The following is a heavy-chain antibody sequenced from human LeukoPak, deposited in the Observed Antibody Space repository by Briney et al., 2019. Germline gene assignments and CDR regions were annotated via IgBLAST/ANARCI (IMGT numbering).Heavy chain of an antibody. D-gene: IGHD3-22*01. V-gene: IGHV4-39*01. CDR1: GGSISSSSYY. Sequence: SETLSLTCTVSGGSISSSSYYWGWIRQPPGKGLEWIGSIYYSGSTYYNPSLESRVTISVDTSKNQFSLKLSSVTAADTAVYYCARQGHEEYDSSGYYYGYWGQGTLVTVSS. CDR3: ARQGHEEYDSSGYYYGY. J-gene: IGHJ4*02. CDR2: IYYSGST.